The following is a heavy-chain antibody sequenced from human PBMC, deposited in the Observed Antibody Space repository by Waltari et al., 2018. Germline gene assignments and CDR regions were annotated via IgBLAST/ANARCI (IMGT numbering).Heavy chain of an antibody. D-gene: IGHD2-8*01. Sequence: EVQLLESGGGLVQPGESLRLSCVDSGFNLGSYSMSWVRQAPGKGLEWVSTIDGPTTNTHYADSVEGRFTISRDNSKNTLYLHMNSLRADDTAIYYCATWMVSHFDYWGQGTLVTASP. CDR1: GFNLGSYS. CDR2: IDGPTTNT. J-gene: IGHJ4*02. V-gene: IGHV3-23*01. CDR3: ATWMVSHFDY.